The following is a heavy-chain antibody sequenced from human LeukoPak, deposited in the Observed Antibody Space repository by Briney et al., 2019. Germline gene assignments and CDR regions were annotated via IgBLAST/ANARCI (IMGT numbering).Heavy chain of an antibody. CDR2: FDPEHGEA. D-gene: IGHD6-19*01. V-gene: IGHV1-24*01. J-gene: IGHJ4*02. Sequence: GASVKVSCKVSGHTLSEVATHWVRQAPGKGLEWMGGFDPEHGEAVFPQTFEDRVTLTEDTSTDIAYMELSSLRSEDTAVYFCATDLRWKSSSAWYYFGDWGQGTLVTVSS. CDR1: GHTLSEVA. CDR3: ATDLRWKSSSAWYYFGD.